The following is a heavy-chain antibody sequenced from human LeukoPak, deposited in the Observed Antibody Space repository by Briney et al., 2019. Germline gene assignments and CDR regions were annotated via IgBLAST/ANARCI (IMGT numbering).Heavy chain of an antibody. Sequence: SVKVSCKASRGTFSNYAISWVRQAPGQGLEWMGGIIPIFGTAYYAQKFQGRVTMTRDMSTSTVYMELSSLRSEDTAVYYCARDASYYYDSSGYNDYWGQGTLVTVSS. CDR3: ARDASYYYDSSGYNDY. V-gene: IGHV1-69*05. D-gene: IGHD3-22*01. CDR2: IIPIFGTA. J-gene: IGHJ4*02. CDR1: RGTFSNYA.